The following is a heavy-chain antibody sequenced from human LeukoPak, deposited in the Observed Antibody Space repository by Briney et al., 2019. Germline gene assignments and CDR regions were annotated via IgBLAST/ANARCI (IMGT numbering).Heavy chain of an antibody. CDR1: GGSISSGDYY. CDR2: IYYSGST. J-gene: IGHJ4*02. Sequence: SQTLSLTCTVSGGSISSGDYYWSWIRQPPGKGLEWIGYIYYSGSTNYNPSLKSRVTISVDTSKNQFSLKLSSVTAADTAVYYCARDRAYGDSFFDYWGQGALVTVSS. V-gene: IGHV4-61*08. D-gene: IGHD4-17*01. CDR3: ARDRAYGDSFFDY.